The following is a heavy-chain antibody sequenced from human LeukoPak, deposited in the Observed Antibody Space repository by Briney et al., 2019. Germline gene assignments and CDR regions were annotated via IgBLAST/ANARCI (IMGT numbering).Heavy chain of an antibody. D-gene: IGHD2-8*01. CDR3: VREGVASVGYGTDV. V-gene: IGHV3-33*01. CDR1: GFIFRGHG. Sequence: GGSRRLSCAAYGFIFRGHGMYWVRQAPGKGLEWVTNIWSDGRNKYYADSVKGRFTISRDNSKNMLYLQMDSLRAEDTAVYYCVREGVASVGYGTDVWGQGTTVTVSS. CDR2: IWSDGRNK. J-gene: IGHJ6*02.